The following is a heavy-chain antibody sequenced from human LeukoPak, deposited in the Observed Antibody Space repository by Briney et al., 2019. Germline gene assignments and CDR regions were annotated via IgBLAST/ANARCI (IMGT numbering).Heavy chain of an antibody. D-gene: IGHD6-19*01. V-gene: IGHV3-7*01. J-gene: IGHJ4*02. CDR3: AYHSGWYSAIFDS. CDR1: GFTFSSYS. Sequence: GGSLRLSCAASGFTFSSYSTNWVRQAPGKGLEWVANIKQDGSEKNYMDSVKGRFTISRDNTKNLLYLQMNSLRAEDTAMYYCAYHSGWYSAIFDSWGQGTLVTVSS. CDR2: IKQDGSEK.